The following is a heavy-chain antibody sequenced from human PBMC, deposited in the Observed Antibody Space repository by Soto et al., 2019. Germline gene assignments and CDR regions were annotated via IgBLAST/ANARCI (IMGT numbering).Heavy chain of an antibody. CDR3: ARERGGCSGGSCYSNWFDP. CDR1: GGSISSGGYY. Sequence: SETLSLTCTVSGGSISSGGYYWSWIRQHPGKGLEWIGYIYYSGSTYYNPSLKSRVTISVDTSKNQFSLKLSSVTAADTAVYYCARERGGCSGGSCYSNWFDPWGQGTLVTVSS. J-gene: IGHJ5*02. CDR2: IYYSGST. D-gene: IGHD2-15*01. V-gene: IGHV4-31*03.